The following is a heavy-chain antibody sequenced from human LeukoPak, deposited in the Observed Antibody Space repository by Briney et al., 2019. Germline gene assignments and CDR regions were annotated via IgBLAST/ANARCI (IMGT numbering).Heavy chain of an antibody. J-gene: IGHJ2*01. V-gene: IGHV1-2*06. CDR2: INPNSGGT. CDR1: GYTFTGYY. D-gene: IGHD6-19*01. CDR3: ARDSGDAVAVNWYFDL. Sequence: ASVKVSCKASGYTFTGYYMHWVRQAPGQGLEWMGRINPNSGGTNYAQKFQGRVTMTRGTSISTAYMELSRLRSDDTAVYYCARDSGDAVAVNWYFDLWGRGTLVTVSS.